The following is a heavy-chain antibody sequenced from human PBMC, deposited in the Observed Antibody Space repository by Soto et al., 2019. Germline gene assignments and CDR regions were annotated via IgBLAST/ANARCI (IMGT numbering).Heavy chain of an antibody. D-gene: IGHD5-12*01. J-gene: IGHJ5*02. CDR1: GGSFSGYY. V-gene: IGHV4-34*01. Sequence: SETLSLTCAVYGGSFSGYYWSWIRQPPGKGLEWIGEINHSGSTNYNPSLKSRVTISVDTSKNQFSLKLSSVTAADTAVYYCARKGYLDIVATHNWFDPWGQGTLVSVSS. CDR3: ARKGYLDIVATHNWFDP. CDR2: INHSGST.